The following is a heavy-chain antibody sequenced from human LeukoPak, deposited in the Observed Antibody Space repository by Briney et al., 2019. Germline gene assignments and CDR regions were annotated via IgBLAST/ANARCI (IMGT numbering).Heavy chain of an antibody. CDR1: GGSISGGAYY. Sequence: SETLSLTCTVSGGSISGGAYYRSWIRQHPGKGLEWIGYIYYSGSTYYNPSLKSRVIVSVDMSKNQFSLKLSSVTAADTAVYYCARGEGGQNYRVQTNWGQGTLVTVSS. J-gene: IGHJ4*02. CDR3: ARGEGGQNYRVQTN. CDR2: IYYSGST. D-gene: IGHD4-17*01. V-gene: IGHV4-31*03.